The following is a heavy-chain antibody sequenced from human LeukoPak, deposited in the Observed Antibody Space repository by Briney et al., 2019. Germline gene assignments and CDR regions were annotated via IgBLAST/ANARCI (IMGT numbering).Heavy chain of an antibody. CDR3: ARTYSGSYHFDY. CDR2: ISSSSSYI. CDR1: GFTFSSYA. V-gene: IGHV3-21*01. Sequence: PGGSLRLSCAVSGFTFSSYAMNWVRQAPGKGLEWVSSISSSSSYIYYADSVKGRFTISRDNAKNSLYLQMNSLRAEDTAVYYCARTYSGSYHFDYWGQGTLVTVSS. J-gene: IGHJ4*02. D-gene: IGHD1-26*01.